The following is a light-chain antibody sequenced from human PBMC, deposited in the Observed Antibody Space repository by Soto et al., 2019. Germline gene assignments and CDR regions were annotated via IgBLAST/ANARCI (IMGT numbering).Light chain of an antibody. CDR1: HIVSSNF. V-gene: IGKV3-20*01. CDR2: GAS. Sequence: EDVLTQSPGTLSVSPGERATLSCRASHIVSSNFLAWYQQRPGQAPRLLIYGASHRATGIPDRFTGSGSGTDFTLTISRVEPEDLAVYYCHQYGNSPQTFGQGTKVEIK. J-gene: IGKJ1*01. CDR3: HQYGNSPQT.